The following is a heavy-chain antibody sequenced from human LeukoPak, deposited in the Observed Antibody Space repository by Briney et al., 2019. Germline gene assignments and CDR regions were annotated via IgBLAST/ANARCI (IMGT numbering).Heavy chain of an antibody. V-gene: IGHV3-73*01. Sequence: GGSLRLSCAAPAFTLSDFTMHWVRQASGNGLEWVARIRSKANNYAPEYGASVKGRFTFSRDDAKNKAYLQMNSRKTEDTAIYYCSAGPSGWTEFFQHWGQGTLVTVSS. CDR2: IRSKANNYAP. D-gene: IGHD6-19*01. J-gene: IGHJ1*01. CDR1: AFTLSDFT. CDR3: SAGPSGWTEFFQH.